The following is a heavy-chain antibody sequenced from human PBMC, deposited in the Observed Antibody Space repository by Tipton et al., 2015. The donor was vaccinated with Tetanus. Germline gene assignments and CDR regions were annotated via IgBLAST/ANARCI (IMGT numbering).Heavy chain of an antibody. CDR1: GFTFSSYA. D-gene: IGHD6-19*01. CDR3: ARVYKTGPYSSGWFFTPEDNWFDP. V-gene: IGHV3-30-3*01. Sequence: RSLRLSCAASGFTFSSYAMHWVRQAPGKGLEWVAVISYDGSNKYYTDSVKGRFTISRDNSKNTLYLQMNSLRAEDTAVYYCARVYKTGPYSSGWFFTPEDNWFDPWGQGTLVTVSS. J-gene: IGHJ5*02. CDR2: ISYDGSNK.